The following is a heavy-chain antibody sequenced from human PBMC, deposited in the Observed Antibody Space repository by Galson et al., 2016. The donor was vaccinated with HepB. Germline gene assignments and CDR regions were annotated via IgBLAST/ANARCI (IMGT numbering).Heavy chain of an antibody. V-gene: IGHV4-61*02. J-gene: IGHJ6*04. CDR2: IHTSGST. Sequence: TLSLTCTVSGGSISSDSYYWSWIRQPAGKGLEWIGRIHTSGSTNYNPSLKSRVTISVDTSKNQFSLRLGSVTAADTAVYYCARDPGYYYGMDVWGKGTTVTVSS. CDR3: ARDPGYYYGMDV. CDR1: GGSISSDSYY.